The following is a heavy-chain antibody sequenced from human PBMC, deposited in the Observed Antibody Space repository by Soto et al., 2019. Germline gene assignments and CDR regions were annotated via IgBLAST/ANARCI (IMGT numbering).Heavy chain of an antibody. Sequence: QVQLVESGGGVVQPGRSLRLSCAASGFTFSSYGMHWVRQAPGKGLEWVAVISYDGSNKYYADSVKGRFTISRDNSKNTLYLQMNSLRAEDTAVYYCAADYGGNHSGLDYWGQGTLVTVSS. CDR3: AADYGGNHSGLDY. D-gene: IGHD4-17*01. J-gene: IGHJ4*02. V-gene: IGHV3-30*03. CDR2: ISYDGSNK. CDR1: GFTFSSYG.